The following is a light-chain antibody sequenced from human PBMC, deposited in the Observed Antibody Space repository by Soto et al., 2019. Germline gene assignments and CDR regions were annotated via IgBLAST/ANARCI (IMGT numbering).Light chain of an antibody. CDR2: EVS. Sequence: QSALTQPASVSGSPGQSITISCTGSSSDVGGYKYVSWYQQYPGKAPKLMIYEVSNRPSGVSNRFSGSKSGNTASLTISGLQAVDEADYYCSSYTSSRTAVFGGGTKLTVL. CDR1: SSDVGGYKY. V-gene: IGLV2-14*01. CDR3: SSYTSSRTAV. J-gene: IGLJ2*01.